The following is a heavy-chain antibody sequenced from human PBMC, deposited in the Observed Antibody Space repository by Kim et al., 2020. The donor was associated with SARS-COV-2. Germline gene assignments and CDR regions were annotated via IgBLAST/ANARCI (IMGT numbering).Heavy chain of an antibody. Sequence: SVKVSCKASGGTFSSYAISWVRQAPGQGLEWMGGIIPLFGTANYAQKFQGRVTITADESTSTAYMELSSLRSECTAVYYCARDRNIAVVVAATRSYYSGMDVWRQGTTVIVS. CDR1: GGTFSSYA. V-gene: IGHV1-69*13. D-gene: IGHD2-15*01. CDR3: ARDRNIAVVVAATRSYYSGMDV. CDR2: IIPLFGTA. J-gene: IGHJ6*01.